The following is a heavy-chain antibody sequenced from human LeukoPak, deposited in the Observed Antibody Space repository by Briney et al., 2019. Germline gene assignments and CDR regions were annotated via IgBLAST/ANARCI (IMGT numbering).Heavy chain of an antibody. J-gene: IGHJ4*02. Sequence: GGSLRLSCAASGFTFDDYAMHWVRQAPGKGLEWVAVISYDGSNKYYADSVKGRFTISRDNSKNTLYLQMNSLRAEDTAVYYCARDKGESYFDYWGQGTLVTVSS. CDR3: ARDKGESYFDY. CDR2: ISYDGSNK. V-gene: IGHV3-30-3*01. D-gene: IGHD2-21*01. CDR1: GFTFDDYA.